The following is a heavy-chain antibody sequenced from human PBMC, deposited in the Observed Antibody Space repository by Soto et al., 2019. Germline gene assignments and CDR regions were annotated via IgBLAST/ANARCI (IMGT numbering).Heavy chain of an antibody. CDR3: ARLPWAGYGGVFDP. CDR1: GGSISSYY. V-gene: IGHV4-59*01. Sequence: QVQLQESGPGLVKPSETLSLTCTVSGGSISSYYWSWIRQPPGTGLEWIGYIYYSGSTNYNPSLKSRVSITVDTSKNQLSLKLSSVTAAVTVVYYGARLPWAGYGGVFDPWGQGTLVTVSS. CDR2: IYYSGST. D-gene: IGHD2-8*02. J-gene: IGHJ5*02.